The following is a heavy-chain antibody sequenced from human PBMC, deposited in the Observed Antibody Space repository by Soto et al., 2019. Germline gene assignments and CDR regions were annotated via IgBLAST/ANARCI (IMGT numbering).Heavy chain of an antibody. V-gene: IGHV1-69*13. CDR1: GGTFSSYA. CDR3: ARDHYYDSSGYPTRFDY. CDR2: IIPIFGTA. Sequence: ASVKVSCKASGGTFSSYAISWVRQAPGQGLEWMGGIIPIFGTANYAQKFQGRVTITADESTSTAYMELSSLRSEDTAVYYCARDHYYDSSGYPTRFDYWGQGTLVTVSS. D-gene: IGHD3-22*01. J-gene: IGHJ4*02.